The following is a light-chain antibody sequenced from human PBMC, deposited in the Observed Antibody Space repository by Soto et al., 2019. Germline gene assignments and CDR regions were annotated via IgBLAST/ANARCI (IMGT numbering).Light chain of an antibody. J-gene: IGKJ1*01. V-gene: IGKV2-30*02. Sequence: DVVMTQSPLSLPVTLGQPASISCRSSQSLIHSDGSTYLSWFQQRPGQSPRRLIYEVSDRDSGVPNRFRGSGSGTDFTLKISRVEAEDVGAYSFMQGTHWPWTFGQGTEVEIK. CDR2: EVS. CDR3: MQGTHWPWT. CDR1: QSLIHSDGSTY.